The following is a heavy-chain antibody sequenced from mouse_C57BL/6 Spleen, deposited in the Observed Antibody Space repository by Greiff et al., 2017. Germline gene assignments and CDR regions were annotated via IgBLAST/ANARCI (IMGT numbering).Heavy chain of an antibody. J-gene: IGHJ1*03. CDR3: ARPRRLYWYFDV. CDR1: GFTFTDYY. Sequence: EVLLVESGGGLVQPGGSLSFSCAASGFTFTDYYMSWVRQPPGQALEWLGFIRNKANGYTTEYSASVKGRLTISRDNSQSILYLQMNALRAEDSATYCCARPRRLYWYFDVLGTGTTVTVSS. CDR2: IRNKANGYTT. V-gene: IGHV7-3*01.